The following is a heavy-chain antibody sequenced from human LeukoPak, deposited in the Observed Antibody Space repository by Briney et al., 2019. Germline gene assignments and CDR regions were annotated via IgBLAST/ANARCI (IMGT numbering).Heavy chain of an antibody. Sequence: ASVKVSCKASGYTFSSYGISWVRQSPGQGLEWMGWISAYNGNTNYRQKLQGRVTMTTDTFTGTAYMDLRSLRSDDTAIYYCARDSPDGSGTYYNDSPDYWGQGTLVTVSS. V-gene: IGHV1-18*01. CDR3: ARDSPDGSGTYYNDSPDY. J-gene: IGHJ4*02. CDR1: GYTFSSYG. D-gene: IGHD3-10*01. CDR2: ISAYNGNT.